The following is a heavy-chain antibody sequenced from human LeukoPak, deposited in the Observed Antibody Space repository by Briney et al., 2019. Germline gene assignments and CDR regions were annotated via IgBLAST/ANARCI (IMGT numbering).Heavy chain of an antibody. J-gene: IGHJ4*02. D-gene: IGHD6-13*01. V-gene: IGHV1-46*01. Sequence: GASVKVSCKASGGTFSSYAISWVRQAPGQGLEWMGIINPSGGSTSYAQKFQGRVTMTRDTSTSTVYMELSSLRSEDTAVYYCARISSSWYSGFDYWGQGTLVTVSS. CDR3: ARISSSWYSGFDY. CDR2: INPSGGST. CDR1: GGTFSSYA.